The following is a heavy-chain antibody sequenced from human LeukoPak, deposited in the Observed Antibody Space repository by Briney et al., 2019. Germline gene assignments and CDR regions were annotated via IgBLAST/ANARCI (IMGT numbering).Heavy chain of an antibody. CDR2: IYPRDGST. Sequence: ASVKVSCKASGYTFTNNYLHWVRQAPGQGLEWMGVIYPRDGSTSYAQNFQGRVTVTRDTSTTTVHMELRGLRSEDTAVYYCARDQEGFDYWGQGTVVTVSS. J-gene: IGHJ4*02. CDR1: GYTFTNNY. V-gene: IGHV1-46*01. CDR3: ARDQEGFDY.